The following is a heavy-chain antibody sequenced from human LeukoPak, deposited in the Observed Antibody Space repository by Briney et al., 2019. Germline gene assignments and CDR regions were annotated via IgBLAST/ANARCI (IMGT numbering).Heavy chain of an antibody. CDR3: ARWSYYNDY. CDR2: INSDGSST. CDR1: GLTFSKYW. D-gene: IGHD1-26*01. V-gene: IGHV3-74*01. J-gene: IGHJ4*02. Sequence: PGGSLRLSCAASGLTFSKYWMHSVRQAPGKGLGWVSHINSDGSSTAYADSVKGRFTISRDNAKNTLYLQMNSLRADDTAVYYCARWSYYNDYWGQGTLATVSS.